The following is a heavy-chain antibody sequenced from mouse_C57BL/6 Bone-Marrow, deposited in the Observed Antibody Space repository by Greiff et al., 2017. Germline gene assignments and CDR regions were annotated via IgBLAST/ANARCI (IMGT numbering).Heavy chain of an antibody. CDR1: GFSLSTSGMG. J-gene: IGHJ1*03. CDR3: ARAGRGSYWYFDV. V-gene: IGHV8-12*01. CDR2: IFWDDAK. D-gene: IGHD3-3*01. Sequence: QVTLKEKESGPGILQSSQTLSLTCSFSGFSLSTSGMGVSWIRQPSGKGLEWLAHIFWDDAKRYNPSLKRRLTISKDTSRKQVFLKNTSVDTADTATYYCARAGRGSYWYFDVWGTGTTVTVSS.